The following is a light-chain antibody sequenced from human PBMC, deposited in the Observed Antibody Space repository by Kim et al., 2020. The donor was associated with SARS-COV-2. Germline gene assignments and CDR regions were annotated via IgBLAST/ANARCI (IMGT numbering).Light chain of an antibody. CDR2: AAS. J-gene: IGKJ4*01. V-gene: IGKV1-17*01. CDR3: LQYDLYPLT. Sequence: ASVGDRVTITCRASQDIRDGLGWFQQRPGKAPRRLISAASTLQSGVPSRFSGSGSGTDFTLTISSLQPEDFATYFCLQYDLYPLTFGGGTKVDIK. CDR1: QDIRDG.